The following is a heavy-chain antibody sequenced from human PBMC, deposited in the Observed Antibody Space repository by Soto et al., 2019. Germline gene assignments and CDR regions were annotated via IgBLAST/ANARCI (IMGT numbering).Heavy chain of an antibody. CDR2: IYHTGST. V-gene: IGHV4-31*03. D-gene: IGHD1-26*01. CDR1: GDSISRGFYY. Sequence: SETLSLTCTVSGDSISRGFYYWSWIRQHPGKGLEWIGNIYHTGSTDFNPSLKSRVTISVDTSKNQFSLKLTSVTAADTAVYYCARVRGGGPFDDWGQGTLVTVSS. J-gene: IGHJ4*02. CDR3: ARVRGGGPFDD.